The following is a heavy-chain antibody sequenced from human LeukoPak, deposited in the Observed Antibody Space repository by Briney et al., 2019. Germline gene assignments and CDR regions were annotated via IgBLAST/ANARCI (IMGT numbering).Heavy chain of an antibody. CDR2: IKQDGSEK. Sequence: GGSLRLSCAASGFTFSNYWMSWVRQAPGKGLEWVANIKQDGSEKYYVGSVKGRFTISRDNAENSLYLQMNSLRAEDTAVYYCAVEDSSGLREYYFDYWGQGTLVTVSS. D-gene: IGHD3-22*01. V-gene: IGHV3-7*01. J-gene: IGHJ4*02. CDR1: GFTFSNYW. CDR3: AVEDSSGLREYYFDY.